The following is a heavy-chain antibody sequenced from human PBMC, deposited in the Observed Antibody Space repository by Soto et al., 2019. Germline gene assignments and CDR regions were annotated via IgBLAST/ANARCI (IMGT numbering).Heavy chain of an antibody. V-gene: IGHV3-33*01. CDR2: IWYDGSNK. D-gene: IGHD3-16*01. J-gene: IGHJ3*02. CDR3: ARVWTRYDYVWGSYWGPKDAFDI. Sequence: PGGSLRLACAASGFTFSSYGMHWVRQAPGKGLEWVAVIWYDGSNKYYADSVKGRFTISRDNSKNTLYLQMNSLRAEDTAVYYCARVWTRYDYVWGSYWGPKDAFDIWGQGTMVTVSS. CDR1: GFTFSSYG.